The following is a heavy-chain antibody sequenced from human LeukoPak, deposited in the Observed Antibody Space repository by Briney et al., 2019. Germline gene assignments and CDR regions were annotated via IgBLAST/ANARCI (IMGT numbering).Heavy chain of an antibody. CDR1: GFTFKSYA. V-gene: IGHV3-64*04. CDR2: INTNGANT. J-gene: IGHJ4*02. Sequence: GGSLRLSCSASGFTFKSYAMHWVRQAPGKGLEYVSSINTNGANTYYADSVKGRFTISRDNSRNTLYLQMDSLRAEDTAVYYCARDKASVRLDYWGQGTLVTVSS. CDR3: ARDKASVRLDY. D-gene: IGHD5/OR15-5a*01.